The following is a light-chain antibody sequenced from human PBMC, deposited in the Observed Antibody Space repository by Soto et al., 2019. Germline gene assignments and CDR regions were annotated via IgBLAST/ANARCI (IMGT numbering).Light chain of an antibody. Sequence: EIVLTQSPGTLSLSAGERATLSCRASQSLGNTYLAWYQRKPGQAPRLLIYDASSRATDIPDRFSGSGAGTDFTLTISRLAPEDSAVYYCQQYGTLITFGQGTRLEIK. CDR3: QQYGTLIT. J-gene: IGKJ5*01. CDR1: QSLGNTY. V-gene: IGKV3-20*01. CDR2: DAS.